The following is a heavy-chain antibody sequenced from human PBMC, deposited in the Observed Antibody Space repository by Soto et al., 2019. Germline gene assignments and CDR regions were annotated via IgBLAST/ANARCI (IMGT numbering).Heavy chain of an antibody. CDR2: IYYSGST. CDR1: GGSISSSSYY. J-gene: IGHJ6*02. CDR3: ARGPPLRYFDWFPPGGYYGMDV. D-gene: IGHD3-9*01. V-gene: IGHV4-39*01. Sequence: SETLSLTCTVSGGSISSSSYYWGWIRQPPGKGLEWIGSIYYSGSTYYNPSLKSRVTISVDTSKNQFSLKLSSVTAADTAVYYCARGPPLRYFDWFPPGGYYGMDVWGQGTTVTVSS.